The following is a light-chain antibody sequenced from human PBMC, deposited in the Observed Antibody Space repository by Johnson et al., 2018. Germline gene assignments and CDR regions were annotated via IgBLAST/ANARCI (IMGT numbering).Light chain of an antibody. CDR3: GTWDSSLSAGNV. V-gene: IGLV1-51*02. J-gene: IGLJ1*01. Sequence: QSVLTQPPSVSAAPGQKVTISCSGSSSNIGNNYVSWYQQLPGTAPKLLIYENNKRPSGIPDRFYGSKSATSATLAITGLQTGDEADYYCGTWDSSLSAGNVFGTGTKVTVL. CDR2: ENN. CDR1: SSNIGNNY.